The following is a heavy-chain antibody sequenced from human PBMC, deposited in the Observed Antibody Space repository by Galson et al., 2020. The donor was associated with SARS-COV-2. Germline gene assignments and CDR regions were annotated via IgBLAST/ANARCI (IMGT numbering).Heavy chain of an antibody. CDR3: VRDEAVIGTWNY. CDR2: ISTSSTYI. Sequence: TGGSLRLSCAASGFTFSDYFMNWVRQAPGKGLEWVSSISTSSTYIYYSDSVKGRFTISSDNAKNSVYLQMNSLRAEDTAVYYCVRDEAVIGTWNYWGQGTLVTVSS. V-gene: IGHV3-21*04. J-gene: IGHJ4*02. CDR1: GFTFSDYF. D-gene: IGHD1-1*01.